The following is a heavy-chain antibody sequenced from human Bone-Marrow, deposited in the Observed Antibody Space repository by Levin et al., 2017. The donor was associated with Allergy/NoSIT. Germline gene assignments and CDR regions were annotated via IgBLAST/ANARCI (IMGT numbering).Heavy chain of an antibody. CDR1: GFSFSSYG. CDR2: MWYDGSNQ. CDR3: AREGWTIAGTGCDH. D-gene: IGHD6-13*01. Sequence: SCVASGFSFSSYGFHWVRQAPGKGLEWVAVMWYDGSNQYHADSVMGRVTMSRDNSKNTVYLEMNNLRDDDTAVYYCAREGWTIAGTGCDHWGQGTLVTVSS. V-gene: IGHV3-33*01. J-gene: IGHJ4*02.